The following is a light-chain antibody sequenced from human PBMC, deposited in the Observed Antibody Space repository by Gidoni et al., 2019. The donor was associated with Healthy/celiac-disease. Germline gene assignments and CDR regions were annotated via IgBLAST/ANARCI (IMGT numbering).Light chain of an antibody. CDR1: QRVSSY. CDR3: QQRSNWLX. CDR2: DAS. V-gene: IGKV3-11*01. J-gene: IGKJ4*01. Sequence: EIVLTQSPAPLSLSPGERATLSCSASQRVSSYLAWYQQKPGQAPRLLIYDASNRATGIPARFSGRGSGTDFTLTISSLEPEDFAVYYCQQRSNWLXXXGGTKVEIK.